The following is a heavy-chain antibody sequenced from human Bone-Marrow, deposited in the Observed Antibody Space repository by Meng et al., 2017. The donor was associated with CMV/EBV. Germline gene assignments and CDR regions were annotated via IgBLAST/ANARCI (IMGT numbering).Heavy chain of an antibody. V-gene: IGHV1-2*02. D-gene: IGHD3-10*01. CDR1: GYTFTDYY. CDR3: ARSGGSGSYFRIGGVGGMDV. CDR2: INPNSGAT. Sequence: ASVKVSCKASGYTFTDYYIHWLRQAPGQGLEWMGWINPNSGATNSAQKFQGRVTMTRDTAISTAYMELRRLRSEDTAVYYCARSGGSGSYFRIGGVGGMDVWGQGTTVTVSS. J-gene: IGHJ6*02.